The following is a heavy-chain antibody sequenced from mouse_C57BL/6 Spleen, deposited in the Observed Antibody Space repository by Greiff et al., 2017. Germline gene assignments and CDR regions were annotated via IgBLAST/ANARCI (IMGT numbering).Heavy chain of an antibody. CDR1: GFNIKDYY. CDR2: IDPEDGET. D-gene: IGHD1-1*01. CDR3: ARSWFYYGSSYEFAY. J-gene: IGHJ3*01. Sequence: EVQLQQSGAELVKPGASVKLSCTASGFNIKDYYMPWVTQRTEQGLEWIGRIDPEDGETKYAPKFQGKATITADTSSKTAYLQLSSLTSEVTAVYYCARSWFYYGSSYEFAYWGQGTLVTVSA. V-gene: IGHV14-2*01.